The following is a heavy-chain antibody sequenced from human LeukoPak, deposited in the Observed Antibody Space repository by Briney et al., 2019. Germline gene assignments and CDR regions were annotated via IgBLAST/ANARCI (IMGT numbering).Heavy chain of an antibody. J-gene: IGHJ6*02. CDR3: ARTPIIAAAYYYYGMDV. Sequence: GESLQITCQGSGYSFTSYWISWVRQMPGKGLEWMGRIDPSDSYTNYSPSFQGHVTISADKSISTAYLQWSSLKASDTAMYYCARTPIIAAAYYYYGMDVWGQGTTVTVSS. CDR2: IDPSDSYT. V-gene: IGHV5-10-1*01. D-gene: IGHD6-13*01. CDR1: GYSFTSYW.